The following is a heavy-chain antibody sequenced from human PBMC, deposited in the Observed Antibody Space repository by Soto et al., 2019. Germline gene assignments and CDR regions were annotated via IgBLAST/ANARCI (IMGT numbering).Heavy chain of an antibody. CDR3: ARVSPYSGNEFDY. CDR2: IYYGGTT. CDR1: GGSINSGGYY. Sequence: QVQLQESGPGLVKPSQTLSLTCTVSGGSINSGGYYWSWIRQHPGKGLEWIGYIYYGGTTYYNPSRESRVTISVDTSKNQFSLRLNSVTAADTAVYYCARVSPYSGNEFDYWGQGSLVTVSS. J-gene: IGHJ4*02. D-gene: IGHD5-12*01. V-gene: IGHV4-31*03.